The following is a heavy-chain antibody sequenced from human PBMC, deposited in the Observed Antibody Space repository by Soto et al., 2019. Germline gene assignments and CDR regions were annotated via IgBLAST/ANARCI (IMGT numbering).Heavy chain of an antibody. CDR1: GGSISSGDYY. D-gene: IGHD4-17*01. CDR2: IYYSGST. CDR3: ARAPLPYGGNSGCYFQL. J-gene: IGHJ2*01. V-gene: IGHV4-30-4*01. Sequence: QVQLQESGPGLVKPSQTLSLTCTVSGGSISSGDYYWGWIRQPPGKGLEWIGYIYYSGSTYYNPSPKSRVTIAVDTSKNQFSLKLNSVTASDTAVYHCARAPLPYGGNSGCYFQLWGRGTRVTVSS.